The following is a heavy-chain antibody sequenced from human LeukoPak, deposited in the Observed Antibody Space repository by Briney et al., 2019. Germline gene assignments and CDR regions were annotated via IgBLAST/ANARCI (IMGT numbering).Heavy chain of an antibody. CDR3: ARVGTGDVDY. CDR1: GFTVSSNY. CDR2: IYSGGST. Sequence: GRSLRLSCAASGFTVSSNYMSWVRQAPGKGLEWVSAIYSGGSTNYADSVKGRFTISRDNSKNTVYLQMNSLRAEDTAMYYCARVGTGDVDYWGQGTLVTVSS. J-gene: IGHJ4*02. V-gene: IGHV3-53*01. D-gene: IGHD7-27*01.